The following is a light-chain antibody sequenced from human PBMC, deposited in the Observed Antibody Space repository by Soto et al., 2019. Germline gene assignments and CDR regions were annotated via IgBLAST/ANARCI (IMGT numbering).Light chain of an antibody. V-gene: IGLV2-14*01. Sequence: LTQPASVSGSPGQSITISCTGTSSDVGGYNYVSWYQQHPGKAPKLMIYDVSNRPSGASNRFSGSKSGNTASLTISGLQAEDEADYYCSSYTSSSTRVFVTGTKVTVL. CDR1: SSDVGGYNY. CDR2: DVS. CDR3: SSYTSSSTRV. J-gene: IGLJ1*01.